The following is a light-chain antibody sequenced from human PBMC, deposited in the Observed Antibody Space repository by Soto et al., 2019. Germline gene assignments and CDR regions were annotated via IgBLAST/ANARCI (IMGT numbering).Light chain of an antibody. J-gene: IGKJ2*01. Sequence: EIVLTQSPGTLSLSPGEGATLSCSASQSVSSNHVAWYQQKPGQAPRLLIVGASSRASDIPDRFSGSGSGTDFTLTISRLEPEDFVVYYCQQYGSSPPYTFGQGTKLEIK. CDR1: QSVSSNH. V-gene: IGKV3-20*01. CDR3: QQYGSSPPYT. CDR2: GAS.